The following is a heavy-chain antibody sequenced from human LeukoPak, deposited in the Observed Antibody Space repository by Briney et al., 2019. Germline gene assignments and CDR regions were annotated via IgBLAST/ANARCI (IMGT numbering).Heavy chain of an antibody. Sequence: GGSLRLSCTASGFTLSNHWMSWVRQAPGKGLEWVANIKEDGSQKYYLDSVKGRFTISRDNAKNSMYLQMNSLRAEDTAVYYCARWEIRGTAHQLDYWGQGVLVTVSS. J-gene: IGHJ4*02. CDR1: GFTLSNHW. CDR3: ARWEIRGTAHQLDY. D-gene: IGHD1-7*01. V-gene: IGHV3-7*01. CDR2: IKEDGSQK.